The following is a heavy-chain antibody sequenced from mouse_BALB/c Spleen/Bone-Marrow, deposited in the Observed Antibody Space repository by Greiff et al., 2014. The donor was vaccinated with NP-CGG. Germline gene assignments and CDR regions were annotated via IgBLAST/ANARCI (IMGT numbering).Heavy chain of an antibody. J-gene: IGHJ4*01. D-gene: IGHD2-10*02. Sequence: VQLKESGGGLVKPGGSLKLSRAASGFTFSDYYIYWVRQTPEKRLEWVATISAGGNYSYYPDSLQGRITIPRDNAKNNLYLQMSSLKSENTDMDDCARSRMRYGAMDYWGQGTSVTVFS. V-gene: IGHV5-4*02. CDR2: ISAGGNYS. CDR3: ARSRMRYGAMDY. CDR1: GFTFSDYY.